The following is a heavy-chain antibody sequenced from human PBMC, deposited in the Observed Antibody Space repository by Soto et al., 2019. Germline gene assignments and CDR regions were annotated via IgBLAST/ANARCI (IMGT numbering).Heavy chain of an antibody. CDR2: ILHTGST. CDR1: GGSISSSGYS. D-gene: IGHD4-17*01. CDR3: ASHYGGNSGIYYFDY. V-gene: IGHV4-30-2*01. Sequence: SETLSLTCAVSGGSISSSGYSWSWVRQPTGKGLEWVGYILHTGSTYYNPSLKSRATISLDRSKNQFSLKLSSVTAADTAVYYCASHYGGNSGIYYFDYWGHGTLVTVS. J-gene: IGHJ4*01.